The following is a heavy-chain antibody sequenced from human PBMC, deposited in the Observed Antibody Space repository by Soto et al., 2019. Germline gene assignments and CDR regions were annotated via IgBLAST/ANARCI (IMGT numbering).Heavy chain of an antibody. CDR1: GYTFTKHY. D-gene: IGHD1-26*01. CDR3: AIDMVSGTYYYYYGMDV. J-gene: IGHJ6*02. V-gene: IGHV1-46*01. CDR2: INPSGGST. Sequence: QVQLVQSGAEVKKPGASVKVSCKASGYTFTKHYMHWVRQAPGQGLEWMGVINPSGGSTTYGQKFQGRVTITGDTSTSPVYMQLSSLRAEDTAVYYCAIDMVSGTYYYYYGMDVWGQGTTVTVSS.